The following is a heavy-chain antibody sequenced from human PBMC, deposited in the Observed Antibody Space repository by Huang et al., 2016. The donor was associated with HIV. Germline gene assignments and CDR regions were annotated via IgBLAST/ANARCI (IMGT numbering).Heavy chain of an antibody. Sequence: QVQLVQSGAEVKKPGASVKVSCKASGYTFTNFAMHWVRQAPGQRLEWMGWIDTDKSDTRYSQRFQGRRTITRDTSAGTAYMELSSLRSEDTAVYYCARDPHVFVAGPFFDCWGQGTLVTVSS. D-gene: IGHD3-10*02. V-gene: IGHV1-3*04. CDR3: ARDPHVFVAGPFFDC. J-gene: IGHJ4*02. CDR2: IDTDKSDT. CDR1: GYTFTNFA.